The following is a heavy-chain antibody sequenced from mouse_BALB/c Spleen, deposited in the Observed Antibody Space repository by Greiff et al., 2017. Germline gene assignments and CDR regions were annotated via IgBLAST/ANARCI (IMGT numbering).Heavy chain of an antibody. J-gene: IGHJ2*01. CDR1: GFTFSSYA. V-gene: IGHV5-6-5*01. D-gene: IGHD1-2*01. Sequence: DVMLVESGGGLVKPGGSLKLSCAASGFTFSSYAMSWVRQTPEKRLEWVASISSGGSTYYPDSVKGRFTISRDNARNILYLQMSSLRSEDTAMYYCAKPGTAAFDYWGQGTTLTVSS. CDR2: ISSGGST. CDR3: AKPGTAAFDY.